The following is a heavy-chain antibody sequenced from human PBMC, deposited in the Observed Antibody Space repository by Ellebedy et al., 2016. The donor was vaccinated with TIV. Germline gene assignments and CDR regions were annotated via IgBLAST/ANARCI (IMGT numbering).Heavy chain of an antibody. CDR2: ISSNSNYI. V-gene: IGHV3-21*01. CDR1: GFTFPSYS. Sequence: PGGSLRLSCAASGFTFPSYSXSWVPPAPGMGLRGVSSISSNSNYIYYADSVMGRFTISRDNAKKSLYLQMNSRRAEDTAVYYCARGAMAAAGDDYWGQGTLVTVSS. J-gene: IGHJ4*02. D-gene: IGHD6-13*01. CDR3: ARGAMAAAGDDY.